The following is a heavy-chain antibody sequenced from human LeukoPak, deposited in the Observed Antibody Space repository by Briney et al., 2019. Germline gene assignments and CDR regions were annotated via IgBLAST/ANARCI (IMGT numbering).Heavy chain of an antibody. J-gene: IGHJ4*02. V-gene: IGHV1-18*01. Sequence: ASVKVSCKASGYTFTSYGISWVRQAPGQGLEWMGWISAYNGDTNYAQKLQGRVTMTTDTSTSTAYMELRSLRSDDTAVYYCARPTTPSGWYGRNVYYFDYWGQGTLVTVSS. CDR2: ISAYNGDT. D-gene: IGHD6-19*01. CDR3: ARPTTPSGWYGRNVYYFDY. CDR1: GYTFTSYG.